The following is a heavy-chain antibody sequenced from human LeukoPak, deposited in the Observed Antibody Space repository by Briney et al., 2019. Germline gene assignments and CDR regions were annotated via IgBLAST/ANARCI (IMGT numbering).Heavy chain of an antibody. CDR3: ARMVDYGDYVGLDY. CDR1: GGTFSSYA. V-gene: IGHV1-69*04. J-gene: IGHJ4*02. CDR2: IIPIFGIA. D-gene: IGHD4-17*01. Sequence: GASVKVSCKASGGTFSSYAISWVRQAPGQGLGWMGRIIPIFGIANYAQKFQGRVTITADKSTSTAYMELSSLRSEDTAVYYCARMVDYGDYVGLDYWGQGTLVTVSS.